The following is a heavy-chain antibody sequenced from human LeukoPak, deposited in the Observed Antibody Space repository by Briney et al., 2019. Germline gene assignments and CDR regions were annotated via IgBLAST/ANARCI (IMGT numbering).Heavy chain of an antibody. J-gene: IGHJ4*02. V-gene: IGHV1-2*02. D-gene: IGHD2-2*01. CDR3: ARGGYHLLWGDY. CDR1: GYTFTGYY. Sequence: ASVTASCKASGYTFTGYYMHWVRQAPGQGLEWMGWIYPNSGGTNYAQKFQGRVTMTRDTSISTAYMELSRLRSDDTAVYYCARGGYHLLWGDYWGQGTLVSVSS. CDR2: IYPNSGGT.